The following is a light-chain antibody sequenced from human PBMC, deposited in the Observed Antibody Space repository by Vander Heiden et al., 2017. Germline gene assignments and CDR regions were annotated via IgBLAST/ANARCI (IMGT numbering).Light chain of an antibody. V-gene: IGLV3-21*02. CDR3: QVWERSSYV. Sequence: SYVLTQPPSVSVAPGQTARITFWVNNTGSKAVHLYPQKPGQAPVLVVYEDSDRPSGTPERFSGSNAGNTATLTMSRGEAGDEADYYCQVWERSSYVVGPGTKVTVL. J-gene: IGLJ1*01. CDR2: EDS. CDR1: NTGSKA.